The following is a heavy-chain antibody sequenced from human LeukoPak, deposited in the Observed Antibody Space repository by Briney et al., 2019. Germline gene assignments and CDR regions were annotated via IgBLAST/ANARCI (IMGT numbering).Heavy chain of an antibody. V-gene: IGHV3-21*01. J-gene: IGHJ5*02. Sequence: PGGSLRLSCAASGFTFSSYSMNWVRQAPGKGLEWVSSISSSSSYIYYADSVKGRFTISRDNAKNSLYLQMNSLRAEDTAVYYCARERSDVGIFGVVIPNWFDPWGQGTLVTVSS. CDR1: GFTFSSYS. D-gene: IGHD3-3*01. CDR3: ARERSDVGIFGVVIPNWFDP. CDR2: ISSSSSYI.